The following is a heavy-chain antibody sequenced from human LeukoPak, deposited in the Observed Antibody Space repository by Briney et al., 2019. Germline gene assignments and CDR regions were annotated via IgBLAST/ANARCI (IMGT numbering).Heavy chain of an antibody. CDR3: ARDPHTAMVYFDY. V-gene: IGHV3-30-3*01. Sequence: HPGGSLRLSCAASGFTFSSYAMHWVRQAPGKGLEWVAVISYDGSNKYYADSVKGRFTISRDNSKNTLYLQMNSLRAEDTAVYYCARDPHTAMVYFDYWGQGTLVTVSS. CDR2: ISYDGSNK. J-gene: IGHJ4*02. D-gene: IGHD5-18*01. CDR1: GFTFSSYA.